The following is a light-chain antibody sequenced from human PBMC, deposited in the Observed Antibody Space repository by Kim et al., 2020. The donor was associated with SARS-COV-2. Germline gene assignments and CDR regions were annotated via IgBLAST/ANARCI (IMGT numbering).Light chain of an antibody. V-gene: IGKV1-5*03. CDR2: KAS. CDR1: QSISSW. J-gene: IGKJ1*01. Sequence: DIQMTQFPSTLSASVGDRVTITCRASQSISSWLAWYQQKPGKAPKLLIYKASSLESGVPSRFSGSGSGTEFTLTISSLQPDDFATYYCQQYKSSPWTFGQGTKVDIK. CDR3: QQYKSSPWT.